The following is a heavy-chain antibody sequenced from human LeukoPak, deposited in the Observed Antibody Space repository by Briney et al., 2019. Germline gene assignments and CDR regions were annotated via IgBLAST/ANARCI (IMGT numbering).Heavy chain of an antibody. CDR3: ASYFHYGDYASLWY. D-gene: IGHD4-17*01. Sequence: GGSLRLSCAASGFTFNTYAMSWVRQAPGKGLEWVSSISENGESTYYVDSVKGRFTISRDNSRNTLYLQMNSLRAEDTAVYYCASYFHYGDYASLWYWGQGTLVTVSS. V-gene: IGHV3-23*01. J-gene: IGHJ4*02. CDR2: ISENGEST. CDR1: GFTFNTYA.